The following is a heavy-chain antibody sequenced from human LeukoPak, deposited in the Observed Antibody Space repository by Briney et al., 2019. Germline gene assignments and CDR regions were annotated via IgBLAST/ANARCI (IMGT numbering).Heavy chain of an antibody. D-gene: IGHD3-3*02. Sequence: GGSLRLSCAASGFDFFNYAMSWVRQAPGKGLEWVSVIYSGGSTYYADSVKGRFTISRDNSKNTLYLQMNSLRAEDTAVYYCAREISRTGAFDIWGQGTMVTVSS. CDR3: AREISRTGAFDI. CDR2: IYSGGST. V-gene: IGHV3-66*02. CDR1: GFDFFNYA. J-gene: IGHJ3*02.